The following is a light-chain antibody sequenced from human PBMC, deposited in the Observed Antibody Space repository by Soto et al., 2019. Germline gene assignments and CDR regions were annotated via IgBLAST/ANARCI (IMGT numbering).Light chain of an antibody. CDR1: TSDVGTYNY. Sequence: QSVLTQPASVSGSPGRSITLPGPETTSDVGTYNYVCWNQQHPGKAPKLMISEVNNRPSGVSNRFYGSKSGNTASLTISGLQAEDEADYYCSSYTTSGTVVFGGGTKLTVL. CDR3: SSYTTSGTVV. V-gene: IGLV2-14*01. CDR2: EVN. J-gene: IGLJ2*01.